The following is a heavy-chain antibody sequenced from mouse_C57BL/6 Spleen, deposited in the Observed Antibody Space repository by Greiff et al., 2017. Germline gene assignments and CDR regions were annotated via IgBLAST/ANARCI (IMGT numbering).Heavy chain of an antibody. V-gene: IGHV5-12*01. CDR2: ISNGGGST. Sequence: EVMLVESGGGLVQPGGSLKLSCAASGFTFSDYYMYWVRQTPEKRLEWVAYISNGGGSTYYPDTVKGRFTISRDNAKNTLYLQMSRLKSEDTAMYYCARGRVRSPYYAMDYWGQGTSVTVSS. CDR1: GFTFSDYY. CDR3: ARGRVRSPYYAMDY. J-gene: IGHJ4*01. D-gene: IGHD5-1*01.